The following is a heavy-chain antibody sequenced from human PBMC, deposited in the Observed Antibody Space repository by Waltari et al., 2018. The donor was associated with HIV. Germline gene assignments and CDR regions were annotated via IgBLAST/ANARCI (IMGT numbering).Heavy chain of an antibody. D-gene: IGHD6-13*01. V-gene: IGHV3-15*01. J-gene: IGHJ4*01. Sequence: EVQLVESEGGLVKPGGSLRLSCAASGFTFSNAWMGWVRQGPGKGLEWVGRIKSKTDGGTIDYAAPVKGRFTISRDDSKNTLYLQMNRLKSEDTAVYYCTTDEGGQLVPSGPHFYWGHGTLVTVSS. CDR2: IKSKTDGGTI. CDR1: GFTFSNAW. CDR3: TTDEGGQLVPSGPHFY.